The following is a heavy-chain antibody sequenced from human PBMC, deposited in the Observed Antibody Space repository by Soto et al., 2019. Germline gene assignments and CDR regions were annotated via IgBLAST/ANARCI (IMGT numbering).Heavy chain of an antibody. V-gene: IGHV1-69*08. D-gene: IGHD5-12*01. CDR3: ATPSGLLGQYSALPDN. CDR2: IIPMFGST. CDR1: GGTFSHST. Sequence: ASVNVSCKSSGGTFSHSTVAWVRQAPGHRPEWMGMIIPMFGSTNSAQKFRDRVTFSADTYTNTAYMELSSLRSEDTAVYYCATPSGLLGQYSALPDNWGQGTLVTVSS. J-gene: IGHJ4*02.